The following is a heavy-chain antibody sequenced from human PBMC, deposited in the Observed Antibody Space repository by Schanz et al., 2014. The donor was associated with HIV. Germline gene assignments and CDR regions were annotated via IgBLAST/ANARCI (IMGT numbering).Heavy chain of an antibody. V-gene: IGHV3-33*08. D-gene: IGHD3-10*01. CDR1: GFIFSDHF. J-gene: IGHJ4*02. CDR2: IWYDGSNK. Sequence: VQVVESGGGLVQPGGSLRLSCTTSGFIFSDHFMGWVRQAPGKGLEWVAAIWYDGSNKFYADSLRGRFTISRDNSKNTLYLQMNSLRAEDTAVYYCARLRGFLWFGDHPYSFDYWGQGTLVTVSS. CDR3: ARLRGFLWFGDHPYSFDY.